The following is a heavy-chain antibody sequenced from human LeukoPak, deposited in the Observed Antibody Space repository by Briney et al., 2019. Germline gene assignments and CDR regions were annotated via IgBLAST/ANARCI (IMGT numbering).Heavy chain of an antibody. V-gene: IGHV1-3*01. D-gene: IGHD1-1*01. CDR1: GYTFTSYA. CDR3: ARNTLERRIIQTYYYYGMDV. J-gene: IGHJ6*02. CDR2: INASNGNT. Sequence: ASVKVSCKASGYTFTSYAMHWVRQAPGQRLEWMGWINASNGNTKYSQKFQGRVTITRDTSASTAYMELSSLRSEDTAVYYCARNTLERRIIQTYYYYGMDVWGQGTTVTVSS.